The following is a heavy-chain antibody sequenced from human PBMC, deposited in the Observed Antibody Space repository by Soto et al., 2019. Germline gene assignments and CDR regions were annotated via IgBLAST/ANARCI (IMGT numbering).Heavy chain of an antibody. Sequence: EVQLLESGGDLKQPGGSLRLSCVASGLTFGSRAMSWVRQAPGEGLQWVATITDNGGDAKYADSVRGRFVISRDNSKKTLYLQMTSLTAEDSAMYFCAGGSTESYPGSRIFDFWGRGTLVTVSS. J-gene: IGHJ4*02. CDR3: AGGSTESYPGSRIFDF. CDR2: ITDNGGDA. D-gene: IGHD3-10*01. CDR1: GLTFGSRA. V-gene: IGHV3-23*01.